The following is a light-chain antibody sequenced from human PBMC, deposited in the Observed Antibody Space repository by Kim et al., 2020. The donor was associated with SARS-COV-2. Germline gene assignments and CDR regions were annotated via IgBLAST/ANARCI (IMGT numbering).Light chain of an antibody. CDR1: SGSVSTSYY. CDR2: NTN. J-gene: IGLJ3*02. Sequence: QTVVTQEPSFSVSPGGTVTLTCGLRSGSVSTSYYPNWFQQTPGQAPRTLIYNTNTRSSGIPDRFSGSILGNKAALTITGAQADDESDYYCVLYVGSGVWVFGGGTQLTVL. V-gene: IGLV8-61*01. CDR3: VLYVGSGVWV.